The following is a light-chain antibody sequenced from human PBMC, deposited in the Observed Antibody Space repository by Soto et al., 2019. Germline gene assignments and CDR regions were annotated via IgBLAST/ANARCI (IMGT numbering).Light chain of an antibody. CDR1: SSDVGGYNY. J-gene: IGLJ1*01. V-gene: IGLV2-14*01. Sequence: QSVLTQPASVSGSPGQSITISCTGTSSDVGGYNYVSWYQQHPGKAPKLMIYDVSNRPSGVSNRFSGSKSGNTASLTISGLQAEDEADYYCGSFTSSSTLPYVFGTGTKLTVL. CDR2: DVS. CDR3: GSFTSSSTLPYV.